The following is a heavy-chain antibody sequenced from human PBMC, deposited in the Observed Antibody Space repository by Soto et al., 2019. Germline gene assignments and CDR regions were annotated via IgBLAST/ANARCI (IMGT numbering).Heavy chain of an antibody. CDR2: IIPIFGTA. V-gene: IGHV1-69*13. Sequence: SVKVCCKASGGTFSRYAISWVRQAPGQGLEWMGGIIPIFGTANYAQKFQGRVTITADESTSTAYMELSSLRSEDTAVYYCAREQRPYYYDSSGYYYRYFDYWCQGTLVTVSS. D-gene: IGHD3-22*01. J-gene: IGHJ4*02. CDR3: AREQRPYYYDSSGYYYRYFDY. CDR1: GGTFSRYA.